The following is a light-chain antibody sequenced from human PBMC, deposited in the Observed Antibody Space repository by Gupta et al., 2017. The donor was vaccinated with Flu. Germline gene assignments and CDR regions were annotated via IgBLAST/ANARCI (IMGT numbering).Light chain of an antibody. CDR1: SSNIGSNT. CDR3: AAWYDSLNGVV. Sequence: QSVLTQPPSASGTTGPRVTISCSGSSSNIGSNTVNWYKQLPGTAPKLLIYSNNQRPSGVPDRFSGSKSGTSASLAISGLQSEDEADYYCAAWYDSLNGVVFGGGTKLTVL. J-gene: IGLJ2*01. V-gene: IGLV1-44*01. CDR2: SNN.